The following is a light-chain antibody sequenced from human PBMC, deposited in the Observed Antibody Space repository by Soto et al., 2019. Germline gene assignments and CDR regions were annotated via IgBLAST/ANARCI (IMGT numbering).Light chain of an antibody. J-gene: IGKJ4*01. CDR1: QSINNY. CDR3: QQSYSFPV. Sequence: DIQMTQSPSSLSASVGDRVTLTCRASQSINNYVNWYQQRPGTAPKLLIYVASNLHSGVPPRFSGSGSGTVFTLTISSLQPEDSAIYYCQQSYSFPVFGGGTKVKIK. CDR2: VAS. V-gene: IGKV1-39*01.